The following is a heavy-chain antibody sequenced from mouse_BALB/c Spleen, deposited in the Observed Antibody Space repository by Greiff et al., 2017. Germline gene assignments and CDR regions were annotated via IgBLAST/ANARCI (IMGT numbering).Heavy chain of an antibody. CDR2: IYPGDGDT. CDR1: GYAFSSSW. Sequence: QVHVKQSGPELVKPGASVKISCKASGYAFSSSWMNWVKQRPGQGLEWIGRIYPGDGDTNYNGKFKGKATLTADKSSSTAYMQLSSLTSVDSAVYFCARDSSGYAPFAYWGQGTLVTVSA. J-gene: IGHJ3*01. CDR3: ARDSSGYAPFAY. D-gene: IGHD3-2*01. V-gene: IGHV1-82*01.